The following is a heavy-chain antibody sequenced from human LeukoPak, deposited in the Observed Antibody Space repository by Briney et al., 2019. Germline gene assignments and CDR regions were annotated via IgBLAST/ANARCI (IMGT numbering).Heavy chain of an antibody. Sequence: GGSLRLSCAASGFRFSSYGMSWVRQAPGKGLEWASGISGSGGDTNYADSVKGRFTISRDNFKNTLYLQMNSLRAEDTAVYYCARDATYGGSPGDAIDVWGQGTMVTVSS. CDR1: GFRFSSYG. CDR2: ISGSGGDT. V-gene: IGHV3-23*01. D-gene: IGHD6-6*01. CDR3: ARDATYGGSPGDAIDV. J-gene: IGHJ3*01.